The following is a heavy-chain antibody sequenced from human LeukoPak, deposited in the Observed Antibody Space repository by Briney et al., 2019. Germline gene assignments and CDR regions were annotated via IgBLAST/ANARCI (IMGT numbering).Heavy chain of an antibody. D-gene: IGHD4-23*01. CDR1: GFTFSRNA. CDR3: AKDILRWSFDS. Sequence: GGSLRPSCAASGFTFSRNAMAWVRQAPGKGLEWVAGIGSDDNTHYAESVRGRFTISRDISKNTVSLQMSSLRAEDTAVYYCAKDILRWSFDSWGQGILVTVSS. V-gene: IGHV3-23*01. J-gene: IGHJ4*02. CDR2: IGSDDNT.